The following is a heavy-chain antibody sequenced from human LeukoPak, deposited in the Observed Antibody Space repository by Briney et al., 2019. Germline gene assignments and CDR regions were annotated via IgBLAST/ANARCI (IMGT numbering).Heavy chain of an antibody. Sequence: PGGSLRLSCAASGFTFSNYWMSWVRQAPGKGLEWVANINEDGSQKDYLDSVKGRFTISRDNAKDSLYLQMSSLRAEDAAIYYCVRDIDHWGQGTLVTVSS. V-gene: IGHV3-7*04. CDR1: GFTFSNYW. CDR2: INEDGSQK. CDR3: VRDIDH. J-gene: IGHJ4*02.